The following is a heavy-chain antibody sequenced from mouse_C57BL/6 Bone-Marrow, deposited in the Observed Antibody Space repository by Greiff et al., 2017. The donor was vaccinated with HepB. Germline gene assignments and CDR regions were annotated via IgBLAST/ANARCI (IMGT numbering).Heavy chain of an antibody. CDR1: GYTFTSYW. CDR2: IDPSDSYT. CDR3: ARPILLRDYWYFDV. J-gene: IGHJ1*03. V-gene: IGHV1-50*01. D-gene: IGHD1-1*01. Sequence: QVQLQQPGAELVKPGASVKLSCKASGYTFTSYWMQWVNQRPGQGLEWIGEIDPSDSYTNYNQKFKGKATLTVDTSSSTAYMQLSSLTSEDSAVYYCARPILLRDYWYFDVWGTGTTVTVSS.